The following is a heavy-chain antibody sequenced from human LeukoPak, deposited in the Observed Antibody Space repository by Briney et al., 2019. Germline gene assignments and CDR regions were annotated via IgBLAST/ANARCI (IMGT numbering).Heavy chain of an antibody. Sequence: SETLSLTCTVSGDSISSYYWSWIRQPAGRGLEWIGRIYSSGSTKYNPSLKSRITMSLDTSKNQFSLRLSSVSAADTAVYYCARVGYDGIAAASDAFDIWGQGTMVTVSS. CDR1: GDSISSYY. D-gene: IGHD6-25*01. J-gene: IGHJ3*02. CDR3: ARVGYDGIAAASDAFDI. CDR2: IYSSGST. V-gene: IGHV4-4*07.